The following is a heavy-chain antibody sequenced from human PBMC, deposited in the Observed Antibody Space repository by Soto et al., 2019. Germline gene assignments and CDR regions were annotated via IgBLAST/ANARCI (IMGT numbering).Heavy chain of an antibody. CDR2: IYYSGST. CDR3: ARVWGGAFDF. D-gene: IGHD3-10*01. CDR1: GGSISSYY. V-gene: IGHV4-59*01. J-gene: IGHJ3*01. Sequence: SETLSLTCTVSGGSISSYYWSWIRQPPGKGLEWIGYIYYSGSTNYHPSLKSRVTISVDTSKNQFSLNLSSVTAADTAVYYCARVWGGAFDFWGQGTMVTVS.